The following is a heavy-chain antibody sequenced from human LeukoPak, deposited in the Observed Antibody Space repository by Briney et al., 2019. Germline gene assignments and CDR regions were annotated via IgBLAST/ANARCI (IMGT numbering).Heavy chain of an antibody. CDR2: LRPSGGHT. Sequence: ASVKVSCKTSGYPFTSYFIHWMRQAPGQGLEWLGILRPSGGHTDYAQKFQGRVTITADKSTSTAYMELSSLRPEDTAVYYCASRAGGSGSYSGDYWGQGTLVTVSS. D-gene: IGHD3-10*01. J-gene: IGHJ4*02. CDR1: GYPFTSYF. CDR3: ASRAGGSGSYSGDY. V-gene: IGHV1-46*01.